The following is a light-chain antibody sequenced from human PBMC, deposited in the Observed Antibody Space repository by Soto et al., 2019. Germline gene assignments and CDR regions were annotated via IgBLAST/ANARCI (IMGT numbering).Light chain of an antibody. V-gene: IGKV3-11*01. Sequence: EIVLTQSPATLSLSPGERATLSCRASQSVSSNLAWYQQKPGQAPRLLIYDASNRATGIPARFGGSGSGTDFTLTINNLEPEDFAVYYCQQRTNWPLTFGGGTKVEIK. CDR3: QQRTNWPLT. CDR2: DAS. J-gene: IGKJ4*01. CDR1: QSVSSN.